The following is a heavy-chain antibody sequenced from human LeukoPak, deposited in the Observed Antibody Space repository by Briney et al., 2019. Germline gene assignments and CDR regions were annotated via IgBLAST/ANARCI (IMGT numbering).Heavy chain of an antibody. D-gene: IGHD5-18*01. CDR1: GFTFSSYG. V-gene: IGHV3-30*18. J-gene: IGHJ4*02. CDR3: AKDGAVDTAMVFDY. CDR2: ISHDGSNK. Sequence: GGSLRLSCAASGFTFSSYGMHWVRQAPGKGLEWVAVISHDGSNKYYADSVKGRFTISRDNSKNTLYLQMNSLRAEDTAVYYCAKDGAVDTAMVFDYWGQGTLVTVSS.